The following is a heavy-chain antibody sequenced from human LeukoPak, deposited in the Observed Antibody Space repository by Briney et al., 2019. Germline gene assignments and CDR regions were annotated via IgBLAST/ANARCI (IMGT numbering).Heavy chain of an antibody. V-gene: IGHV3-23*01. CDR2: ISGSGGST. CDR1: GFTFSSYW. J-gene: IGHJ6*03. CDR3: AKHPIAAAWGYYMDV. D-gene: IGHD6-13*01. Sequence: GGSLRLSCAASGFTFSSYWMHWVRQAPGKGLEWVSAISGSGGSTYYADSVKGRFTISRDNSKNTLYLQMNSLRAEDTAVYYCAKHPIAAAWGYYMDVWGKGTTVTVSS.